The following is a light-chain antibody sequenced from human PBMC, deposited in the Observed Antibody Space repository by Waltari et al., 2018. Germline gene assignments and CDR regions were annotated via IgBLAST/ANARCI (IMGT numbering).Light chain of an antibody. CDR2: EVS. CDR3: SSYGGSNTVV. J-gene: IGLJ2*01. Sequence: QSALTQPPSASGSPGQSVTISCTGTSSDVGAYNYVSWYQQHPGKAPKLMISEVSKRPSGVPDHFSGSKSGNTASLTVSGLQSEDEADYYCSSYGGSNTVVFGGGTKLTVL. V-gene: IGLV2-8*01. CDR1: SSDVGAYNY.